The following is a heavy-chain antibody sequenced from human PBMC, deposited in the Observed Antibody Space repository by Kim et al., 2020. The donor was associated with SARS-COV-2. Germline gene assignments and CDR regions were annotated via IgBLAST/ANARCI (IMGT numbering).Heavy chain of an antibody. D-gene: IGHD3-10*01. Sequence: SETLSLTCAVYGGSFSGYYWSWIRQPPGKGLEWIGEINHSGSTNYNPSLKSRVTISVDTSKNQFSLKLSSVTAADTAVYYCARYGFGELYPPLFDYWGQGTLVTVSS. V-gene: IGHV4-34*01. J-gene: IGHJ4*02. CDR1: GGSFSGYY. CDR3: ARYGFGELYPPLFDY. CDR2: INHSGST.